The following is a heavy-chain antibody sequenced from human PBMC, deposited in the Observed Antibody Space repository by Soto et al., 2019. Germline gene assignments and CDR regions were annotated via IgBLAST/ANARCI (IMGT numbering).Heavy chain of an antibody. CDR2: LSNDGIT. V-gene: IGHV3-74*01. Sequence: EVQLVESGGGFIQPGGSLTLSCAASGLTFSNHWINWVRQAPGKGLVWVSRLSNDGITSYADFVKGRFTISRDNAKNTLYLQMNSLRVEDTAVYYCATVFDYWGQGTRVTVAS. CDR1: GLTFSNHW. CDR3: ATVFDY. J-gene: IGHJ4*02.